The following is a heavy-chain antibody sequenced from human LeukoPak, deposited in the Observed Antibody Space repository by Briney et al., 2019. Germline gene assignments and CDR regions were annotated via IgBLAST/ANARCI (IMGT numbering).Heavy chain of an antibody. J-gene: IGHJ2*01. Sequence: ASVKVSCKASGNTFTSYAMNWVRQAPGQGLEWMGWINTNTGNPTYAQGFTGRFVFSLDTSVSTAYLQISSLKAEDTAVYYCARDFPARDWFFDLWGRGTLVTVSS. CDR1: GNTFTSYA. CDR2: INTNTGNP. CDR3: ARDFPARDWFFDL. V-gene: IGHV7-4-1*02.